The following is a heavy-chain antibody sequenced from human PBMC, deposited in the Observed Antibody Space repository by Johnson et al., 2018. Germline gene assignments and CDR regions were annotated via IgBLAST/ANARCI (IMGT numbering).Heavy chain of an antibody. D-gene: IGHD3-10*01. CDR2: ISTSGRTI. V-gene: IGHV3-11*04. J-gene: IGHJ6*03. Sequence: QVQLQESGGDLVKPGGSLRLSCAGSGFTFSNYYMTWIRQAPGKGLEWVSYISTSGRTIYYVDSGKGRFTISRDNAKNSLYLQMNSLRAEDTAVYYCARHPRDLRYDYYYMDVWGKGTTVTVSS. CDR3: ARHPRDLRYDYYYMDV. CDR1: GFTFSNYY.